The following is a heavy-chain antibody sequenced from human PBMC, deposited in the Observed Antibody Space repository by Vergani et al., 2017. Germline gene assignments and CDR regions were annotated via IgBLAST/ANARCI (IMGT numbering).Heavy chain of an antibody. Sequence: EVQLVESGGGLVQPGGSLKLSCAASGFTLSGSAMHWVRQASGKGLEWVGRIRSKANSYATAYAASVKGRFTISRDDSKNTAYLQMNSLKTEDTAVYYRTRQVVYDSSGYRDYWGQGTLVTVSS. D-gene: IGHD3-22*01. CDR2: IRSKANSYAT. V-gene: IGHV3-73*01. CDR1: GFTLSGSA. J-gene: IGHJ4*02. CDR3: TRQVVYDSSGYRDY.